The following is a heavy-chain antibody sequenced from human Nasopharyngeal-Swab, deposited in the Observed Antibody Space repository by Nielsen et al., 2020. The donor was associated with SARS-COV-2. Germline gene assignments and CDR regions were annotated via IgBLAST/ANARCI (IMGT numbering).Heavy chain of an antibody. CDR2: ISISGTNT. J-gene: IGHJ4*02. D-gene: IGHD4/OR15-4a*01. V-gene: IGHV3-23*01. CDR3: AKEEVPNDY. Sequence: GESLKISCSVSGFTFSNSALCWVRQAPGKGLEWVSAISISGTNTFYADSVRGRFTISRDNDRNTVYLQMSSLTVKDTAIYYCAKEEVPNDYWGQGTLVTVSS. CDR1: GFTFSNSA.